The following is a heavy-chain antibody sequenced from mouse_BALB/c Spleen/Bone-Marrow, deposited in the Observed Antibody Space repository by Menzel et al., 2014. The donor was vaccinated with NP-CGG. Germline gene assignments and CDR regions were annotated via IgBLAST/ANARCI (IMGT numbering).Heavy chain of an antibody. CDR3: ARIYFDFDGFAY. Sequence: VMLVESGPGLVAPSQSLSNTCTVSGFSLTDCGVSWIRQPPGKGLEWLGVIWGGGSTYYNSALKSRLSISKDNSKSQVFLKMNSLQTDDTAMYYCARIYFDFDGFAYWGQGTLVTVSA. J-gene: IGHJ3*01. CDR1: GFSLTDCG. V-gene: IGHV2-6-5*01. D-gene: IGHD2-4*01. CDR2: IWGGGST.